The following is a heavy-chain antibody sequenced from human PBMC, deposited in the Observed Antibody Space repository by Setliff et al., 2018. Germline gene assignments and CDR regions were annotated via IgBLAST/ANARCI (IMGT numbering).Heavy chain of an antibody. CDR2: IRNDGSSQ. CDR3: AKDRWGYADP. V-gene: IGHV3-30*02. J-gene: IGHJ5*02. CDR1: GFTFSSSG. D-gene: IGHD2-2*01. Sequence: AASGFTFSSSGMHWVRQAPGKGLEWVTFIRNDGSSQYYADSVQGRFTVSRDNSRNTLYLQMNSLTAEDTAVYYCAKDRWGYADPWGQGTLVTVSS.